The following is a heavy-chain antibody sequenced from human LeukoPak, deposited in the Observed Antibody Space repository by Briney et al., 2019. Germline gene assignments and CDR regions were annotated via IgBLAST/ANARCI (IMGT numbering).Heavy chain of an antibody. V-gene: IGHV3-23*01. CDR3: AKDTDITVAGPYFDY. CDR2: ISGSGGST. J-gene: IGHJ4*02. CDR1: GFTFSSYA. D-gene: IGHD6-19*01. Sequence: GGSLRLPCAASGFTFSSYAMSWVRQPPGKGLEWVSAISGSGGSTYYADSVKGRFTISRDNSKNTLYLQMNSLRADDTAVYYCAKDTDITVAGPYFDYWGQGTLVTVSS.